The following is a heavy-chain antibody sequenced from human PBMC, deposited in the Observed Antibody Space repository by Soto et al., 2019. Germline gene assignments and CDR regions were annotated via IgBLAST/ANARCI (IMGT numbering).Heavy chain of an antibody. CDR1: GLTYSDYF. J-gene: IGHJ4*02. CDR3: ARVDWNAGVD. Sequence: EAQLVESGGGLVQPGGSLRLSCVTSGLTYSDYFLHWVRQAPGKGPMWISSMRGDGTGIHYADSVKGRFTISRDNAKNTLDLQMNSLRDEDTAIYYCARVDWNAGVDWGRGTLVAVSS. V-gene: IGHV3-74*01. CDR2: MRGDGTGI. D-gene: IGHD1-1*01.